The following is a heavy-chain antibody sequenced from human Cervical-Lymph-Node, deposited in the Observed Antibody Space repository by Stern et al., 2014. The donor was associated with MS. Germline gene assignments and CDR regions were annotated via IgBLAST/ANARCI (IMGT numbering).Heavy chain of an antibody. Sequence: VQLEESGAEVKKPGASVKVSCKASGYTFTSYGISWVRQAPGQGLEWMGWISAYKGNTNYAQKLQGRVTMTTDTSTSTAYMELRSLRSDDTAVYYCARASSSWPQNPSDYWGQGTLVTVSS. CDR1: GYTFTSYG. D-gene: IGHD6-13*01. CDR3: ARASSSWPQNPSDY. V-gene: IGHV1-18*01. CDR2: ISAYKGNT. J-gene: IGHJ4*02.